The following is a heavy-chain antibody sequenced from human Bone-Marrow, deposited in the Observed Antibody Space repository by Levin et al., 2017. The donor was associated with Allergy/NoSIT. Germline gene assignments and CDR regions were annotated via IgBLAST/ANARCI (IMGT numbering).Heavy chain of an antibody. CDR3: AKDGHSHRQNYFSNMDV. CDR1: GITFRSYG. V-gene: IGHV3-30*18. J-gene: IGHJ6*02. CDR2: TSYDGGNK. D-gene: IGHD2-21*01. Sequence: GESLKISCAASGITFRSYGMHWVRQAPGKGLEWVAVTSYDGGNKYYADSVKGRFTISRDNSKNTLYLQMNSLRVEDTAVYYCAKDGHSHRQNYFSNMDVWGQGTTVTVSS.